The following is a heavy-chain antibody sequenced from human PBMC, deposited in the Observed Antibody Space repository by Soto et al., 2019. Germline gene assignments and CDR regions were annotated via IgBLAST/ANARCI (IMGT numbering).Heavy chain of an antibody. D-gene: IGHD3-3*01. CDR2: VYYTGTS. CDR3: ARGPNYDFWSGYFRG. V-gene: IGHV4-59*01. Sequence: ETLSLTCSVSGGSISIYYWSWIRQPPGKGLEWIGYVYYTGTSNYSPSLKSRVTMSVDTSRNLFSLKLSSVTPADTAVYYCARGPNYDFWSGYFRGWGQGALVTVSS. CDR1: GGSISIYY. J-gene: IGHJ1*01.